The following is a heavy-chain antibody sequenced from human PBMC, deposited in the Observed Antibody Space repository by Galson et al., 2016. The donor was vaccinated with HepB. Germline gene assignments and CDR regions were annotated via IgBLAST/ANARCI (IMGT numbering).Heavy chain of an antibody. CDR1: GDSVSSNTAA. V-gene: IGHV6-1*01. J-gene: IGHJ3*02. CDR3: ARVYCIGTNCYPPPSKGTFDI. CDR2: TYYRPKWYN. D-gene: IGHD2-2*01. Sequence: CAISGDSVSSNTAAWSWIRQSPSRGLEWLGRTYYRPKWYNDYAVSVKSRVTINPDTSKNQFSLQLSPVTPDDTAIYYCARVYCIGTNCYPPPSKGTFDIWGQGTVVPVSS.